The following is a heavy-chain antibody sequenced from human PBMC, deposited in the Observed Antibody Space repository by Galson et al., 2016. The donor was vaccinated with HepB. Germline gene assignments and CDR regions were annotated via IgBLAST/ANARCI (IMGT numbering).Heavy chain of an antibody. CDR1: GYTFTTYG. CDR2: ISANSANT. J-gene: IGHJ5*02. CDR3: TKDNYHYAS. V-gene: IGHV1-18*01. D-gene: IGHD5-24*01. Sequence: SVKLSCKASGYTFTTYGISWVRQAPGQGLEWILWISANSANTNYAQTLKGRVTMTRDTSKNTAYMQMSSLRSDDTAVYYCTKDNYHYASWGQGTLVTVSS.